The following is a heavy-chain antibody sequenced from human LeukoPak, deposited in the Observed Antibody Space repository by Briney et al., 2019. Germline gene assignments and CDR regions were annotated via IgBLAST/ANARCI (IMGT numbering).Heavy chain of an antibody. J-gene: IGHJ4*02. Sequence: PSETLSLTCTVSGGSISSYYWSWIRQSPEKGLEWIGNILYSGSTDQNPSLKGRVTISVDTSKNQFSLKLSSVTAADTAVYYCARFKRADGWSYFDYWGQGTLVTVSS. CDR1: GGSISSYY. CDR2: ILYSGST. D-gene: IGHD6-19*01. V-gene: IGHV4-59*01. CDR3: ARFKRADGWSYFDY.